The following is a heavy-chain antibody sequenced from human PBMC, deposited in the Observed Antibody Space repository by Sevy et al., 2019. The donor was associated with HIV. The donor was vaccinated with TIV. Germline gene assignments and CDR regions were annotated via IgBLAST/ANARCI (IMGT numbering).Heavy chain of an antibody. J-gene: IGHJ5*02. CDR2: IYPGDSDT. D-gene: IGHD6-13*01. V-gene: IGHV5-51*01. CDR1: GYSFATYW. Sequence: GESLKISCTASGYSFATYWIAWVRQMPGKGLEWMGIIYPGDSDTRYSPSIQGQVTISADRSITTAYLQGNSLKASDTAMFYCARLAAVGTLPAELVQARWFDPWGQGTQVTVSS. CDR3: ARLAAVGTLPAELVQARWFDP.